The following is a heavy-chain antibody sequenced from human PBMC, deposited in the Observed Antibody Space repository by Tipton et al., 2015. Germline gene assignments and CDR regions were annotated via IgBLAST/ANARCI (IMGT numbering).Heavy chain of an antibody. CDR2: IHSTGST. Sequence: TLSLTCTVSGDSISNYYWSWIRQPPGKGLEWIGYIHSTGSTDYNPSLKSRVTISVDTSKNEVSLMLNSVTAADTAVYYCARDHSSWWDWGQGTLVTVSS. CDR3: ARDHSSWWD. J-gene: IGHJ4*02. CDR1: GDSISNYY. D-gene: IGHD2-15*01. V-gene: IGHV4-4*08.